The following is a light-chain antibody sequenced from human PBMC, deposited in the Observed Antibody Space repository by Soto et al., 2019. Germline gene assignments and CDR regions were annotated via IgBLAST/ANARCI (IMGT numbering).Light chain of an antibody. Sequence: DIQMTHSPSTLSASVGDRVTITCRASQSVSVWLAWYQQKPGKAPKLLIYKASSLESGVPSRFSGSGSGTEFTLTISSLQPDDFATYYRQQYNSYSTFGQGTKVEIX. J-gene: IGKJ1*01. CDR1: QSVSVW. V-gene: IGKV1-5*03. CDR2: KAS. CDR3: QQYNSYST.